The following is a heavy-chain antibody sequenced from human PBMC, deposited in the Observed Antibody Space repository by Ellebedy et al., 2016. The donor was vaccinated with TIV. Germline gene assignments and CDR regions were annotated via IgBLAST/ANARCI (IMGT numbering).Heavy chain of an antibody. CDR2: IKPDGSEQ. CDR1: GYTFSTYW. V-gene: IGHV3-7*03. J-gene: IGHJ4*02. Sequence: GESLKISCSASGYTFSTYWMDWVRQAPGQGLEWVANIKPDGSEQNYVDSVRGRFTISRDNAKNPLYLQMNSLSAEETAIYYCAGSFDYWGQGTLVTVSS. CDR3: AGSFDY.